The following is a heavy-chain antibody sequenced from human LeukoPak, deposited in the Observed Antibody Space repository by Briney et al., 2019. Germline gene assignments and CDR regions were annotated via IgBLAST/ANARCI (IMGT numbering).Heavy chain of an antibody. D-gene: IGHD6-6*01. Sequence: GSLRLSCAASGFTFSSYGMSWVRQPPGKGLEWIGEIYHSGSTNYNPSLKSRVTISVDKSKNQFSLKLSSVTAADTAVYYCASLSSSWGQGTLVTVSS. J-gene: IGHJ4*02. CDR3: ASLSSS. CDR1: GFTFSSYG. CDR2: IYHSGST. V-gene: IGHV4-4*02.